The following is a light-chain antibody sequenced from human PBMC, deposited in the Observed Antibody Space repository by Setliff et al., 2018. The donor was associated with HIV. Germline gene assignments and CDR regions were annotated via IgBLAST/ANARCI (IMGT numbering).Light chain of an antibody. CDR1: HSISRY. CDR2: KAS. CDR3: QQYDTYWT. J-gene: IGKJ1*01. V-gene: IGKV1-5*03. Sequence: DIQMTQSPSTLSASVGDRVTITCRASHSISRYLAWYQQKPGQAPRLLISKASTLESGVPSRFSGSGSGTEFTLTINSLQPDDFATYFCQQYDTYWTFGQGTKVDIK.